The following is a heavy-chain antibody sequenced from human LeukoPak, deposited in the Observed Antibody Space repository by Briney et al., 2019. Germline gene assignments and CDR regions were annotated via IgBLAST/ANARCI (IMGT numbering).Heavy chain of an antibody. CDR1: GFTFSTYN. CDR3: ARDFGTD. Sequence: GGSLRLSCAASGFTFSTYNMNWVRQAPGKGLEWVSSITSSSSYTFYADSVKGRFTISRDNAKNSLYLQMNSLRAEDTAVYYCARDFGTDWGQGTLVTVSS. V-gene: IGHV3-21*01. J-gene: IGHJ4*02. CDR2: ITSSSSYT. D-gene: IGHD3-10*01.